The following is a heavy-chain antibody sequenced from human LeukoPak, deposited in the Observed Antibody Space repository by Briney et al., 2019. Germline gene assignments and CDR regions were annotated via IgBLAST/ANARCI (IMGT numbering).Heavy chain of an antibody. CDR1: GGSFSGYY. D-gene: IGHD1-26*01. V-gene: IGHV4-34*01. Sequence: PSETLSLTCAVYGGSFSGYYWSWIRQPPGKGLEWIGEINHSGSTNYNPSLKSRVTISVDTSKNQFSLKLSPVTAADTAVYYCAARRGSLDYWGQGTLVTVSS. CDR3: AARRGSLDY. J-gene: IGHJ4*02. CDR2: INHSGST.